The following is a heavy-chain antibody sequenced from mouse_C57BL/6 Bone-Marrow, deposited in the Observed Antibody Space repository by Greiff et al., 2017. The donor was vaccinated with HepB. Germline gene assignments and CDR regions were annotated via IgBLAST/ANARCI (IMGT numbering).Heavy chain of an antibody. CDR3: STVAYYYAMDY. V-gene: IGHV14-4*01. CDR1: GFNIKDDY. Sequence: EVQLQESGAELVRPGASVKLSCTASGFNIKDDYMHWVKQRPEQGLEWIGWIDPENGDTEYASKFQGKATITADTSSNTAYLQLSSLTSEDTAVYYCSTVAYYYAMDYWGQGTSVTVSS. J-gene: IGHJ4*01. D-gene: IGHD1-1*02. CDR2: IDPENGDT.